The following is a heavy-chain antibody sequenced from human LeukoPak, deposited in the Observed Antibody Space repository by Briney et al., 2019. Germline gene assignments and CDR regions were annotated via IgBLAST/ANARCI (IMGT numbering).Heavy chain of an antibody. CDR2: IYYSGST. CDR1: GGSISCGGYY. CDR3: ARSITMVRGVIDRFDY. Sequence: SETLSLTCTVSGGSISCGGYYWSWIRQHPGKGLEWIGYIYYSGSTYYNPSLKSRVTISVDTSKNQFSLKLSSVTAADTAVYYCARSITMVRGVIDRFDYWGQGTLVTVSS. J-gene: IGHJ4*02. D-gene: IGHD3-10*01. V-gene: IGHV4-31*03.